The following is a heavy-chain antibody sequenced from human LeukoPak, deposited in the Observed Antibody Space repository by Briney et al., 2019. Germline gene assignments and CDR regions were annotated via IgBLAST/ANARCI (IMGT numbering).Heavy chain of an antibody. D-gene: IGHD4-17*01. V-gene: IGHV1-2*04. CDR2: INPNSGGT. CDR1: GYTFTGYY. Sequence: ASVKFSCTASGYTFTGYYMHWVRQAPGQGLEWMGWINPNSGGTNYAQKFQGWVTMTRDTSISTAYMELSSLRSEDTAVYYCARVTTVTFFDYWGQGTLVTVSS. J-gene: IGHJ4*02. CDR3: ARVTTVTFFDY.